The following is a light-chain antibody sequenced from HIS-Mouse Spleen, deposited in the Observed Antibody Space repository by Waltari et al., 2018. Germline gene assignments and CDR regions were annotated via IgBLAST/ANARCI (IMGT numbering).Light chain of an antibody. CDR3: CSYAGSYTFV. CDR2: DVS. V-gene: IGLV2-11*01. Sequence: QSALTQPRSVSGSPGQSVPISCTGTSSDVGGSNYVPWYQQHPGKAPKLMIYDVSKRPSGVPDRFSGSKSGNTASLTISGLQAEDEADYYCCSYAGSYTFVFGGGTKLTVL. CDR1: SSDVGGSNY. J-gene: IGLJ2*01.